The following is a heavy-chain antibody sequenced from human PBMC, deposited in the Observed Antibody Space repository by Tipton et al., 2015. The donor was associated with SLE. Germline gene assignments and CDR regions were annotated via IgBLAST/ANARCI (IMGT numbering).Heavy chain of an antibody. Sequence: TLSLTCIVSGDSISSSSYYWGWIRQPPGKGLEWVGTVYYTGNTFYNPSLKSRVTISVDTSKNQFSLRLSSVTAADTAVYYCARDKVWSGYYGGQNSYGMDVWGHGTTVTVSS. CDR2: VYYTGNT. CDR1: GDSISSSSYY. D-gene: IGHD3-3*01. CDR3: ARDKVWSGYYGGQNSYGMDV. J-gene: IGHJ6*02. V-gene: IGHV4-39*07.